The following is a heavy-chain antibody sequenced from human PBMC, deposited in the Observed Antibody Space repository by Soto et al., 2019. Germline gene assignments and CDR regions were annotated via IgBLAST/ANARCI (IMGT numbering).Heavy chain of an antibody. CDR3: ARDQVDIVATSLMDV. V-gene: IGHV1-3*01. D-gene: IGHD5-12*01. J-gene: IGHJ6*03. CDR1: GYTFTSYA. Sequence: GASVKVSCKASGYTFTSYAMHWVRQAPGQRLEWMGWINAGNGNTKYSQKFQGRVTITRDTSASTAYMELSSLRSEDTAVYYCARDQVDIVATSLMDVWGKGTTVTVSS. CDR2: INAGNGNT.